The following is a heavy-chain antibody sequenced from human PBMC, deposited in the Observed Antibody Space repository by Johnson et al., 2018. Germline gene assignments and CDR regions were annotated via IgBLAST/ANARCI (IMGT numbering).Heavy chain of an antibody. CDR3: TTEWGDSRSGDAFNF. CDR2: IKSKINAGTT. J-gene: IGHJ3*01. Sequence: VQLQESGGGLVQPGGSLRLSCTASGVTFNKAWMSWVRQAPGKGLEWVGRIKSKINAGTTDYAAPVKGRFTLSRDDSKNGRYMQMNRLKTEDTAVYNFTTEWGDSRSGDAFNFWGQGTMVSVSS. V-gene: IGHV3-15*01. CDR1: GVTFNKAW. D-gene: IGHD2-21*01.